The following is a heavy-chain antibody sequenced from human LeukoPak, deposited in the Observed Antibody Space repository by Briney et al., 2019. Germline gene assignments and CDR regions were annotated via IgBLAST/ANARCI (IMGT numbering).Heavy chain of an antibody. Sequence: SQTLSLACTVSGGSISSGSYDWSWIRQPAGKGLEWIGRIYTSGSTNYNPSLKSRVTISVDTSKNQFSLRLSSVTAADTAVYYCARDSPMRSELRAYYYYYMDVRGKGTTVTVSS. CDR3: ARDSPMRSELRAYYYYYMDV. CDR2: IYTSGST. V-gene: IGHV4-61*02. J-gene: IGHJ6*03. D-gene: IGHD1-14*01. CDR1: GGSISSGSYD.